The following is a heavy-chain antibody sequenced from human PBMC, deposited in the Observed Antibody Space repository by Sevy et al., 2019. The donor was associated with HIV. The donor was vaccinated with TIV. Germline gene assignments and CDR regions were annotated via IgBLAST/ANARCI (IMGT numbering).Heavy chain of an antibody. D-gene: IGHD2-2*03. CDR3: AREEMDIVGFDP. V-gene: IGHV3-21*01. J-gene: IGHJ5*02. Sequence: GGSLRLSCAASGFTFSSYSMNWVRQAPGKGLEWVSSISSSSSYIYYADSVKGRFTISRDNAKNSLYLQMNSLRAEDTAVYYCAREEMDIVGFDPWGQGTLVTVSS. CDR1: GFTFSSYS. CDR2: ISSSSSYI.